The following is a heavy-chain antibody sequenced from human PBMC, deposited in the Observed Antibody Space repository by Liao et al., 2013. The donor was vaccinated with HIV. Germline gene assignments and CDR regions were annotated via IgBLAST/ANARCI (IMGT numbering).Heavy chain of an antibody. CDR2: IYPSGST. Sequence: QVQLQESGPGLVKPSETLSLTCTVSGASISDYYWSWIRQPAGKGLEWIGRIYPSGSTNYSPSLNSRVTLSIDTSKNQFSLKVTSVTAADTAIYYCAREGRAFDMWGQGTMVTVSS. CDR3: AREGRAFDM. CDR1: GASISDYY. J-gene: IGHJ3*02. V-gene: IGHV4-4*07.